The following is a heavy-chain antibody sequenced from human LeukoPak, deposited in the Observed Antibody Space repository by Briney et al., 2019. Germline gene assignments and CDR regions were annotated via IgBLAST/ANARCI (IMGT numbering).Heavy chain of an antibody. D-gene: IGHD6-13*01. CDR3: ARPQADSSSFGHWFDP. Sequence: PSETPSLTCAVYGGSFSGYYWTWIRQPPGKGLEWIGEINHSGSTNYNPSLKSRVTISVDTSKNQFSLKLSSVTAADTAVYYCARPQADSSSFGHWFDPWGQGTLVTVSS. V-gene: IGHV4-34*01. J-gene: IGHJ5*02. CDR1: GGSFSGYY. CDR2: INHSGST.